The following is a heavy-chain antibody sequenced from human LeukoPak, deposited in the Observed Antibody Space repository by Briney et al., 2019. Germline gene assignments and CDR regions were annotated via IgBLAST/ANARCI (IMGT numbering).Heavy chain of an antibody. CDR1: GFTFSDYY. D-gene: IGHD3-10*01. Sequence: GGSLRLSCAASGFTFSDYYMSWIRQAPGKGLEWVSYISSSSSYTNYADSVKGRFTISRDNAKNSLYLQMNSLRAEDTAVYYCARSTMDMVRGVWVGFDYWGQGTLVTVSS. J-gene: IGHJ4*02. CDR3: ARSTMDMVRGVWVGFDY. V-gene: IGHV3-11*06. CDR2: ISSSSSYT.